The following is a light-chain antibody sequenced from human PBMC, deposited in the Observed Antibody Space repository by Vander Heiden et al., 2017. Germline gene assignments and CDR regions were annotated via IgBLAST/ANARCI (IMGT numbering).Light chain of an antibody. CDR2: YGA. CDR3: RQALQAPLS. J-gene: IGKJ4*01. V-gene: IGKV2-28*01. CDR1: QSLLHSNGDSY. Sequence: EIVMTQSLLPLPVTPGQPSSISGRSSQSLLHSNGDSYLEWYLQKPGQSPQLLIYYGANRAAGVPDRFIGSGSGTEFTLKISRGEAEEVGVYYCRQALQAPLSFGGGTKVEIK.